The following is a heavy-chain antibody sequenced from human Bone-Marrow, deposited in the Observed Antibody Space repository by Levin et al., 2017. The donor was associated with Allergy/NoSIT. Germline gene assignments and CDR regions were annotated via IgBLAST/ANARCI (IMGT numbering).Heavy chain of an antibody. CDR3: ARAVVVVPAALDYYYYYMDV. CDR2: ISSSSSYI. CDR1: GFTVSSYS. J-gene: IGHJ6*03. D-gene: IGHD2-2*01. V-gene: IGHV3-21*01. Sequence: PGGSLRLSCAASGFTVSSYSMNWVRQAPGKGLEWVSSISSSSSYIYYADSVKGRFTISRDNAKKSLYLQMNSLRAEDTAVYYCARAVVVVPAALDYYYYYMDVSGKGTTVNVSS.